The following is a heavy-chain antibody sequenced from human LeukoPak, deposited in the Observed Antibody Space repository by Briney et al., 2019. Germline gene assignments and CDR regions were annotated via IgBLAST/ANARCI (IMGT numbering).Heavy chain of an antibody. CDR1: GGSISSSSYY. CDR3: ARDQTYYYDSSGYYDPHAFDY. D-gene: IGHD3-22*01. V-gene: IGHV4-61*02. Sequence: SETLSLTCTVSGGSISSSSYYWGWIRQPAGKGLEWIGRIYTIGSTNYNPSLKSRVTMPVDTSKNQFSLKLSSVTAADTAVYYCARDQTYYYDSSGYYDPHAFDYWGQGTLVTVSS. CDR2: IYTIGST. J-gene: IGHJ4*02.